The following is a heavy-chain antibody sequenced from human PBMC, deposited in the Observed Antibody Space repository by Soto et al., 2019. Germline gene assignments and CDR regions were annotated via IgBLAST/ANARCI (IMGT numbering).Heavy chain of an antibody. Sequence: EVQLVESGGGLVQPGGSLRLSCAASGFTFGNYWMYWVRQAPGKGLVWVSRINSDGSVSSYADSVKGRLTISRHNVKNTLYLQMDSLRVEDTAVYYCARGDCVGGTCYSLAGSFYYYMDVWGKGTTVTVFS. CDR1: GFTFGNYW. J-gene: IGHJ6*03. CDR2: INSDGSVS. D-gene: IGHD2-15*01. CDR3: ARGDCVGGTCYSLAGSFYYYMDV. V-gene: IGHV3-74*01.